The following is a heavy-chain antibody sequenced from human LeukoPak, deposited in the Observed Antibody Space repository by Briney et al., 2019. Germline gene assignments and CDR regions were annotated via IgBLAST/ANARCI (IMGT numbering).Heavy chain of an antibody. CDR2: IYHSGST. D-gene: IGHD6-13*01. J-gene: IGHJ4*02. Sequence: SGTLSLTCAVSGGSISSSNWWSWVRQPPGKGLEWIGEIYHSGSTNYNPSLKSRVTISVDKSKNQFSLKLSSVTAAGTAVYYCARLTRQQPYHFDYWGQGTLVTVSS. V-gene: IGHV4-4*02. CDR3: ARLTRQQPYHFDY. CDR1: GGSISSSNW.